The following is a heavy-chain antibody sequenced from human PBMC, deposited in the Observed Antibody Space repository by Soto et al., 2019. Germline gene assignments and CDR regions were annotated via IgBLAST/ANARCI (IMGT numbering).Heavy chain of an antibody. CDR3: AATPPY. CDR1: GGSISNYH. D-gene: IGHD1-26*01. CDR2: INNSGST. Sequence: SETLSLTCNVSGGSISNYHWSWIRQPPGKGLEWIGYINNSGSTNYNPSLKSRVTISVDTSNNQISLKVTFVTAADTAVYYCAATPPYWGQGTLVTVSS. J-gene: IGHJ4*02. V-gene: IGHV4-59*01.